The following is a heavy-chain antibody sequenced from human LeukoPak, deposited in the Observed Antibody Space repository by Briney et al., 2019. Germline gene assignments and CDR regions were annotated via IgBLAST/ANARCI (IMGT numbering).Heavy chain of an antibody. Sequence: GRSLRLSCAASGFTFSSYAMHGVRQAPGKGLEWVAVISYDGSNKYYADSVKGRFTISRDNSKNTLYLQMNSLRAEDTAVYYCARGSVTTFYYYGMDLWGKGTTVTVSS. CDR3: ARGSVTTFYYYGMDL. J-gene: IGHJ6*04. V-gene: IGHV3-30*04. CDR1: GFTFSSYA. D-gene: IGHD4-11*01. CDR2: ISYDGSNK.